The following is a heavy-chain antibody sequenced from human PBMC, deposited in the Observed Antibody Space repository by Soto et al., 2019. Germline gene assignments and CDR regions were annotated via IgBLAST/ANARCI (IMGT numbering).Heavy chain of an antibody. V-gene: IGHV3-23*01. D-gene: IGHD4-4*01. Sequence: GGSLRLSCAASGFTFTNYAMSWVRLAPGQGLEWVSTIPGSGGHKLHPEYADSVKGRFTISRDNYKNTLYLQMNSLRAEDTAVYYCAKDRQKLYSTDNWFDPWGQGTLVTVSS. J-gene: IGHJ5*02. CDR1: GFTFTNYA. CDR2: IPGSGGHKLHP. CDR3: AKDRQKLYSTDNWFDP.